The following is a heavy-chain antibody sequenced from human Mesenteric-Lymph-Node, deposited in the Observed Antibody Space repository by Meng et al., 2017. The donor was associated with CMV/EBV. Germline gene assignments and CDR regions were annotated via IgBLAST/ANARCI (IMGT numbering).Heavy chain of an antibody. CDR3: AKDRPERYFDWLLAFDY. CDR2: ISGSGGST. Sequence: GESLKISCAASGFTFSSYAMSWVRQAPGKGLEWVSAISGSGGSTYYADSVKGRFTISRDNSKNTLYLQMNSLRAEDTAVYYCAKDRPERYFDWLLAFDYWGQGTLVTVSS. V-gene: IGHV3-23*01. CDR1: GFTFSSYA. D-gene: IGHD3-9*01. J-gene: IGHJ4*02.